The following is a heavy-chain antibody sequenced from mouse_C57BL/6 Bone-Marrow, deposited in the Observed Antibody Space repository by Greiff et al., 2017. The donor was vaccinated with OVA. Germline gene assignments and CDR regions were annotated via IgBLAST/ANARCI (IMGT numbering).Heavy chain of an antibody. CDR2: IDPSDSYT. V-gene: IGHV1-69*01. J-gene: IGHJ3*01. Sequence: QVQLKHPGAELVMPGASVKLSCKASGYTFTSYWMHWVKQRPGQGLEWIGEIDPSDSYTNYNQKFKGKSTLTVDKSSSTAYMQLSSLTSEDSAVYYCAREDDGYYAWFAYWGQGTLVTVSA. CDR1: GYTFTSYW. D-gene: IGHD2-3*01. CDR3: AREDDGYYAWFAY.